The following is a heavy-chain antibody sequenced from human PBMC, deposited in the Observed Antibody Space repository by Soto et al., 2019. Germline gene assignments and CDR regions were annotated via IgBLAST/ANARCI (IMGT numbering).Heavy chain of an antibody. CDR3: ARSFRGSGRYFFDY. Sequence: PGGSLRLSCVASGFTFISSFMGWVRQAPGKGLEWVANINQDGGGTYYVDSVEGRFTISRDNAKDSLYLQMNSLRAEDTAVYYCARSFRGSGRYFFDYWGQGTLVPVSP. V-gene: IGHV3-7*03. J-gene: IGHJ4*02. CDR2: INQDGGGT. D-gene: IGHD6-19*01. CDR1: GFTFISSF.